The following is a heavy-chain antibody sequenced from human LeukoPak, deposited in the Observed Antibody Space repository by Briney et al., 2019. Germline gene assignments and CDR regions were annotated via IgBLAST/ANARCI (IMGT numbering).Heavy chain of an antibody. D-gene: IGHD2-15*01. CDR3: AREACSSGSCDAFDI. Sequence: PGGSLRLSCAASGFTFSSYGMSWVRQSPGKGLEWIGEINHSGTTNYNPSLKSRVIMSVDTSKNQFSLKLSSVTAADTAVYYCAREACSSGSCDAFDIWGQGTMVTVSS. CDR1: GFTFSSYG. CDR2: INHSGTT. V-gene: IGHV4-34*01. J-gene: IGHJ3*02.